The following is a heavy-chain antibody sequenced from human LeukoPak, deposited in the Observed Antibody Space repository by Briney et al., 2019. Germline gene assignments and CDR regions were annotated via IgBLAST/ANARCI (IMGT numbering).Heavy chain of an antibody. CDR2: IRYDGSNK. CDR3: AKDCLLITMIVVVINDPSYYFDY. D-gene: IGHD3-22*01. CDR1: GFTFSSYG. J-gene: IGHJ4*02. V-gene: IGHV3-30*02. Sequence: GGSLRLSCAASGFTFSSYGMHWVRQAPGKGLEWVAFIRYDGSNKYYADSVKGRFTISRDNSKNTLYLQMNSLRAEDTAVYYCAKDCLLITMIVVVINDPSYYFDYWGQGTLVTVSS.